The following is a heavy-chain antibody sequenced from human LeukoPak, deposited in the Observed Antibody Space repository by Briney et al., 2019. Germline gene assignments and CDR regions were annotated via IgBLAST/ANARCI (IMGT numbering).Heavy chain of an antibody. J-gene: IGHJ4*02. D-gene: IGHD4-17*01. CDR1: GFTFSTYA. CDR3: AKDVFRAYGDWTLYYFDY. CDR2: ISGSGGST. Sequence: GSLRLSCAASGFTFSTYAMSWVRQAPGKGLERVSGISGSGGSTYYADSVKGRFTISRDNSKNTLDLQMNSLRAEDTAVYYCAKDVFRAYGDWTLYYFDYWGQGTLVTVSS. V-gene: IGHV3-23*01.